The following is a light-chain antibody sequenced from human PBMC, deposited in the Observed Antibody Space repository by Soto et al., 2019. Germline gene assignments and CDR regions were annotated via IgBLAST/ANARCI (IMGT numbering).Light chain of an antibody. J-gene: IGKJ4*01. V-gene: IGKV3-20*01. CDR2: GAS. CDR1: QSVSSSY. CDR3: QQYGSSPLLT. Sequence: EIVLTQSPGTLSLSPGERATLSCRASQSVSSSYLAWYQQKPGQAPRLLIYGASSRATGIPDRFSGSWSGTDFTLTISRLEPEDFAVYYCQQYGSSPLLTFGGGTKVEIK.